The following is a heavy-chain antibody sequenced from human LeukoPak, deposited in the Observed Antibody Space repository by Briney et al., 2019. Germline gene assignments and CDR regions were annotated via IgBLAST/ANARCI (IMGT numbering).Heavy chain of an antibody. Sequence: PSETLSLTCAVYGGSFSGYYWSWIRQPPGKGLEWIGEINRSGGTNYDPSLKSQVTLSVDKSKNQFPLKLSSVTAADTAVYYCARGGPRYCSSNSCYRIAGQSAFDIWGQGTMVTVSS. V-gene: IGHV4-34*01. CDR1: GGSFSGYY. D-gene: IGHD2-2*02. CDR2: INRSGGT. CDR3: ARGGPRYCSSNSCYRIAGQSAFDI. J-gene: IGHJ3*02.